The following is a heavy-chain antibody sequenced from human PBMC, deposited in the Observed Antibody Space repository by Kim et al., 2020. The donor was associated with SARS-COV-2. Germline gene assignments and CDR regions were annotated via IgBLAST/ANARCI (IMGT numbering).Heavy chain of an antibody. CDR1: GFTVSSNY. Sequence: GGSLRLSCAASGFTVSSNYMSWVRQAPGKGLEWVSVIYSGGSTYYADSVKGRFTISRHNSKNTLYLQMNSLRAEDTAVYYCARESEWGSGWYSPYYYYGMDVWGQGTTVTVSS. CDR3: ARESEWGSGWYSPYYYYGMDV. D-gene: IGHD6-19*01. V-gene: IGHV3-53*04. J-gene: IGHJ6*02. CDR2: IYSGGST.